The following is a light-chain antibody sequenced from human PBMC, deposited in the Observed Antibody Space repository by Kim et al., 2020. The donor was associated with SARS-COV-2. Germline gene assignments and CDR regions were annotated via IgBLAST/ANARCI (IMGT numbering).Light chain of an antibody. CDR3: QSYDSINVV. CDR2: EDN. V-gene: IGLV6-57*02. CDR1: SGSIASNY. Sequence: LTQPHSVSESPGKTVTISCTGSSGSIASNYVQWYQQRPGSAPTTVIYEDNQRPSGVPDRFSGSIDSSSNSASLTISGLKTEDEADYYCQSYDSINVVFGGGTQLTVL. J-gene: IGLJ2*01.